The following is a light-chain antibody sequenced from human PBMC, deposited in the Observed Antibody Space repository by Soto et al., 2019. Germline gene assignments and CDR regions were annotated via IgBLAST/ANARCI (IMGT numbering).Light chain of an antibody. CDR3: QSYDTSLPGYV. Sequence: QSVLTQSPSVSGAPGQRVTISCTGSNSNTGAGFDVHWYQQLPGTAPKLLIYGNTNRPSGVPDRFSGSKSGTSASLAITGLQAEDEADYYCQSYDTSLPGYVFGTGTQLTVL. V-gene: IGLV1-40*01. CDR1: NSNTGAGFD. CDR2: GNT. J-gene: IGLJ6*01.